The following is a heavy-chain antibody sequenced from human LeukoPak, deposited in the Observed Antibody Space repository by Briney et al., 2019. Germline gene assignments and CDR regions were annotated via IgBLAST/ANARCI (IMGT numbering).Heavy chain of an antibody. V-gene: IGHV3-9*01. D-gene: IGHD6-13*01. CDR1: GFTFSSYS. CDR2: ISWNSGSI. Sequence: GGSLRLSCAASGFTFSSYSMNWVRQAPGKDLEWVSGISWNSGSIGYADSVKGRFTISRDNAKNSLYLQMNSLRAEDTALYYCAKDTAAAGPGAFDIWGQGTMVTVSS. J-gene: IGHJ3*02. CDR3: AKDTAAAGPGAFDI.